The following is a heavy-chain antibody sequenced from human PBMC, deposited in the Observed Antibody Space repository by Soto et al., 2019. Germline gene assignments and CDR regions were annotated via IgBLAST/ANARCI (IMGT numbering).Heavy chain of an antibody. CDR3: AKNQERELPRVIDF. CDR1: GLTFSNYA. V-gene: IGHV3-23*01. D-gene: IGHD1-7*01. J-gene: IGHJ4*02. Sequence: EVRLLESGGGIVKPGGSLRLSCATSGLTFSNYAMSWIRQAPGGGLEWVSSMSGSSSTTYCADSVRGRFTISRDRSKNTLYLQMSSLRAEDTALYYCAKNQERELPRVIDFWGQGTLVTVSS. CDR2: MSGSSSTT.